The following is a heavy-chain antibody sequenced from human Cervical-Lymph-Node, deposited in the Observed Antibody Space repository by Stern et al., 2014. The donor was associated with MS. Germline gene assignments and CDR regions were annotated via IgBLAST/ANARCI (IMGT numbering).Heavy chain of an antibody. V-gene: IGHV3-21*06. D-gene: IGHD4-23*01. J-gene: IGHJ4*02. CDR3: ARGRGGNYRYYFDY. CDR2: ISSGGHYI. CDR1: GFTFSSYS. Sequence: EVQLVESGGGLVKPGGSLRLSCAASGFTFSSYSMNWVRQAPGKGLEWVASISSGGHYIYYTDPLKGRFTLSRKNATTSLYLQINSLRAEDTAVYYCARGRGGNYRYYFDYWGQGTLVTVSS.